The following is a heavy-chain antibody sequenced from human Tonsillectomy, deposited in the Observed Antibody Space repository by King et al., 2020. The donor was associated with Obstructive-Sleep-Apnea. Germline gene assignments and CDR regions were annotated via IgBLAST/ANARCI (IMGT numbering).Heavy chain of an antibody. J-gene: IGHJ6*02. V-gene: IGHV3-48*04. Sequence: VQLVESGGGLVQPGGSLRLSCAASGFTFSSYSMNWVRQAPGKGLEWVSYISSSSNTIHYADSVKGRFTISRDNAKSSLYLQMNSLRAEDTSVYYCARDGGGYSYGWGVGGMDVWGQGTTVTVSS. CDR3: ARDGGGYSYGWGVGGMDV. CDR2: ISSSSNTI. CDR1: GFTFSSYS. D-gene: IGHD5-18*01.